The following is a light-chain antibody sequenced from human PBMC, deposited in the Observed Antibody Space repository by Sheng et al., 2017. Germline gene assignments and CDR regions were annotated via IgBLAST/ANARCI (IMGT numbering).Light chain of an antibody. CDR1: PSVSSSY. CDR3: QQYDSSLYT. V-gene: IGKV3-20*01. CDR2: GAS. Sequence: EIVLTQSPGTLSLSPGERATLSCRASPSVSSSYLAWYQQKPGQAPRLLIYGASSRATGIPDRFSGSGSGTDFTLTISRLEPEDFAVYYCQQYDSSLYTFGQGTKLEI. J-gene: IGKJ2*01.